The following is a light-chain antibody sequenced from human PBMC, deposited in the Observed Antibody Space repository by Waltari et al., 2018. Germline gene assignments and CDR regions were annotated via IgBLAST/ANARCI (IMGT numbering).Light chain of an antibody. CDR2: GAY. J-gene: IGKJ1*01. CDR3: QYHVRLPAT. CDR1: QSVKTN. V-gene: IGKV3-20*01. Sequence: IVLTQSPGTLSLSPGERATLSCRASQSVKTNLAWYKQKPGQAPRLLIYGAYARAAGSLDRFSGSGFGADFSLIISRLEAEDFAVYDCQYHVRLPATFGQWTKVDIK.